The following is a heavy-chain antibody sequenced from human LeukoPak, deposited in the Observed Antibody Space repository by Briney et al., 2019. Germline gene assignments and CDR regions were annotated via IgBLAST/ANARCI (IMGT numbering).Heavy chain of an antibody. Sequence: GGSLRLSCTDSGPASNIYGMSWVRQTPGRGLEWVSTISGSGTSTHYADSVQGRFIISRDSSENKLYLQMSSLRADDTGIYYCARENDFEIWGQGTMVTVSS. V-gene: IGHV3-23*01. J-gene: IGHJ3*02. CDR1: GPASNIYG. CDR3: ARENDFEI. CDR2: ISGSGTST.